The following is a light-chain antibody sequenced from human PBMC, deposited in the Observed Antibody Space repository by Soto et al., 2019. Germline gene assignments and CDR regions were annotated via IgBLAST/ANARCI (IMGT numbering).Light chain of an antibody. CDR3: QQLNRFPRT. J-gene: IGKJ1*01. V-gene: IGKV1-9*01. CDR1: QDISSY. Sequence: DIPLTQSPSFLSASVGDRVTITCRASQDISSYLAWYQQRPGKVPRFLTHSASTLQSGVPSRFSPTRSGTTFTLTISSLQPEDIATYYCQQLNRFPRTFGQGTKVEV. CDR2: SAS.